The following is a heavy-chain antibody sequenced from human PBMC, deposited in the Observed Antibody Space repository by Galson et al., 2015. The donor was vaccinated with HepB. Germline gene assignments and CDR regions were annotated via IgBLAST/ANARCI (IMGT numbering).Heavy chain of an antibody. CDR3: ATLWFGEHKSYFDY. CDR2: ISGSGGST. D-gene: IGHD3-10*01. Sequence: SLRLSCAASGFTFSSYAMSWVRQAPGKGLEWVSAISGSGGSTYYADSVKGRFTISRDNSKNTLYLQMNSLRAEDTAVYYCATLWFGEHKSYFDYWGQGTLVTVSS. V-gene: IGHV3-23*01. J-gene: IGHJ4*02. CDR1: GFTFSSYA.